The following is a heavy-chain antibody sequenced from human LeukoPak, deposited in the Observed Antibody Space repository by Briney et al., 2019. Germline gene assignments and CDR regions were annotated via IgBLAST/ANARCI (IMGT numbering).Heavy chain of an antibody. CDR2: INSDSSLM. J-gene: IGHJ4*02. CDR3: IRDLFDDYSLDY. CDR1: GFTFSRYS. V-gene: IGHV3-21*01. Sequence: GGCLRLSCAASGFTFSRYSMNWVRHAPGKGLEWVSSINSDSSLMFYAESVKGRFTISRDNARNSLYLQMNSLRAEDTAVYYCIRDLFDDYSLDYWGQGALVTVSS. D-gene: IGHD3-16*01.